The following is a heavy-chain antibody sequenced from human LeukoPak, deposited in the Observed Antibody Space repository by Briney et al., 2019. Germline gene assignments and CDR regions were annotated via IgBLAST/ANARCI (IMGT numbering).Heavy chain of an antibody. Sequence: GGSLRLSCVASGFCFSSYNMNWVRQAPGKGLEWVSSISRSASNIYYADSVKGRFTISRDNAKNSFYLQMSSLRAEDTAVFYCARDPEGFGATYFDYWGQGTLVTVSS. CDR2: ISRSASNI. J-gene: IGHJ4*02. CDR1: GFCFSSYN. V-gene: IGHV3-21*01. CDR3: ARDPEGFGATYFDY. D-gene: IGHD3-16*01.